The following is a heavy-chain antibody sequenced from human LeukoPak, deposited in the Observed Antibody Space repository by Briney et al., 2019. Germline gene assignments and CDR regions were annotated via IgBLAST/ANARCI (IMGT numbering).Heavy chain of an antibody. D-gene: IGHD3-22*01. CDR1: GGSISSSNW. Sequence: SETLSLTCAVSGGSISSSNWWSWVRQPPGKGLEWIGEIYHSGSTNYNPSLKSRVTISVDKSKNQFSLKLSSVTAADTAVYYCARVGALYYYDSSGYYPFDYWGQGTLVTVSS. V-gene: IGHV4-4*02. CDR2: IYHSGST. CDR3: ARVGALYYYDSSGYYPFDY. J-gene: IGHJ4*02.